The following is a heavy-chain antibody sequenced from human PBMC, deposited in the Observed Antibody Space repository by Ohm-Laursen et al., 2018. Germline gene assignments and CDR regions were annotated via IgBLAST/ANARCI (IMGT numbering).Heavy chain of an antibody. CDR1: GYTFTGYY. CDR3: ARGYCSSTSCYPYWYFDL. CDR2: INPNSGGT. V-gene: IGHV1-2*02. D-gene: IGHD2-2*01. J-gene: IGHJ2*01. Sequence: ASVKVSCKASGYTFTGYYMHWVRQAPGQGLKWMGWINPNSGGTNYAQKFQGRVTMTRDTSTSTVYMELSSLRPEDTAVYYCARGYCSSTSCYPYWYFDLWGRGTLVTVSS.